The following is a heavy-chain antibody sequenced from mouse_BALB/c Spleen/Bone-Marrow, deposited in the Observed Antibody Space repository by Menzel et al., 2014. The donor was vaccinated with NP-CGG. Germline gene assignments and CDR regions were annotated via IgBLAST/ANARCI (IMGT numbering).Heavy chain of an antibody. CDR1: GFNIKDTY. D-gene: IGHD2-4*01. Sequence: VQLKESGAELVKPGASVKLSCTASGFNIKDTYMHWVKQRPEQGLEWIGRIDPANGITKYDPKFQGKATITADTSSNTAYLQLSSLTSEDTAVYYCARYDYGVYFDYWGQGTTLTVSS. CDR2: IDPANGIT. V-gene: IGHV14-3*02. CDR3: ARYDYGVYFDY. J-gene: IGHJ2*01.